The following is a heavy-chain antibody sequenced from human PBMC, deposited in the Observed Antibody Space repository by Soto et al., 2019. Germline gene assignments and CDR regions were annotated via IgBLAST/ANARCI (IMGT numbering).Heavy chain of an antibody. D-gene: IGHD6-13*01. CDR1: GGSISSGGYS. Sequence: QLQLQESGSGLVKPSQTLSLTCAVSGGSISSGGYSWSWIRQPPGKGLEWIGYIYHSGSTYYNPSLKSRLPISVARSKNQFSLKLSSVTAADTAVYYCASSHAGAHITAAVHWGQGTLVTVSS. CDR3: ASSHAGAHITAAVH. V-gene: IGHV4-30-2*01. J-gene: IGHJ4*02. CDR2: IYHSGST.